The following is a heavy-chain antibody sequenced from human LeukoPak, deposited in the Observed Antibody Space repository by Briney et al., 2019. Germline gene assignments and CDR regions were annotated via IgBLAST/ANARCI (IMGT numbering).Heavy chain of an antibody. CDR3: ARDSPRYCSGGSCYYYYMDV. Sequence: SETLSLTCAVSGYSISSGYSWTWIRQPPGKGLEWIGYIYYSGTTSYNPSLESRITLSVDTSKNHFSLKLSSVTAADTAVYYCARDSPRYCSGGSCYYYYMDVWGKGTTVTVSS. D-gene: IGHD2-15*01. CDR1: GYSISSGYS. V-gene: IGHV4-30-4*08. J-gene: IGHJ6*03. CDR2: IYYSGTT.